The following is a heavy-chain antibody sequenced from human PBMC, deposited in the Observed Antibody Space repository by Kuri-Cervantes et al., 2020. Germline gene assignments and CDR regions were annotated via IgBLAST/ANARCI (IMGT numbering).Heavy chain of an antibody. D-gene: IGHD4-23*01. CDR3: AIEGNYGGLFDY. CDR1: GFTFSDYY. J-gene: IGHJ4*02. Sequence: LSLTCAASGFTFSDYYMSWIRQAPGKGLEWVSYISSSGSTIYYADSVKGRFTISRDNAKNSLYLQMNSLRAEDTAVYYCAIEGNYGGLFDYWGQGTLVTVSS. V-gene: IGHV3-11*04. CDR2: ISSSGSTI.